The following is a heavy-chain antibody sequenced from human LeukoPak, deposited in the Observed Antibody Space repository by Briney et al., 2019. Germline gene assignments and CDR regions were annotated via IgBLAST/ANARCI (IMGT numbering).Heavy chain of an antibody. CDR1: GLTFSDYY. CDR3: ARALYYYYGMDV. V-gene: IGHV3-11*06. Sequence: GGSLRLSCAASGLTFSDYYMSWIRQAPGKGLEWVSYISSSSSYTNYADSVKGRFTISRDNAKNSLYLQMNSLRAEDTAVCYCARALYYYYGMDVWGQGTTVTVSS. CDR2: ISSSSSYT. J-gene: IGHJ6*02.